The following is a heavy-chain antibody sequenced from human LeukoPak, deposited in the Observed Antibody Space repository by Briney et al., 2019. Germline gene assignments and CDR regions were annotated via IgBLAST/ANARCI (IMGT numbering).Heavy chain of an antibody. V-gene: IGHV3-48*01. J-gene: IGHJ4*02. CDR2: ISSSGSTK. CDR1: GFTFSGFA. Sequence: GGSLRLSCAASGFTFSGFAMSWVRQAPGKGLEWVSYISSSGSTKYYADSVKGRFTISRDNARNSLYLQMNSLRAEDTAVYFCARGGLSIMGYWGQGTLVTVSS. D-gene: IGHD2/OR15-2a*01. CDR3: ARGGLSIMGY.